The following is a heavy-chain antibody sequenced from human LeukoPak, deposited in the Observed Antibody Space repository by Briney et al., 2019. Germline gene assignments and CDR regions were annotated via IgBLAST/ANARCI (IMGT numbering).Heavy chain of an antibody. Sequence: PGGSLRLSCAAPGFTFSSYGMHWVRQAPGKGLEWVSAISGSGGSTYYADSVKGRFTISRDNSKNTLYLQMNSLRAEDTAVYYCAKDRGDYGFFDYWGQGTLVTVSS. CDR3: AKDRGDYGFFDY. V-gene: IGHV3-23*01. CDR1: GFTFSSYG. J-gene: IGHJ4*02. D-gene: IGHD4-17*01. CDR2: ISGSGGST.